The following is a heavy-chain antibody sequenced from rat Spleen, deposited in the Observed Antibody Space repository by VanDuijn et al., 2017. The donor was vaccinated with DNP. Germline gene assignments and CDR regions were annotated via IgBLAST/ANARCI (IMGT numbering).Heavy chain of an antibody. CDR2: ISSAGST. J-gene: IGHJ2*01. Sequence: EVQLQESGPGLVKPSQSLSLTCSVTGYSITSAYRWNWIRKFPGNKLEWMGFISSAGSTNYNPSLKSRIYITRDTSKNQFFLQLSSVTTEDTATYYCARWNIGTSTLDYWGQGVMVTVSS. CDR1: GYSITSAYR. CDR3: ARWNIGTSTLDY. D-gene: IGHD1-5*01. V-gene: IGHV3-3*01.